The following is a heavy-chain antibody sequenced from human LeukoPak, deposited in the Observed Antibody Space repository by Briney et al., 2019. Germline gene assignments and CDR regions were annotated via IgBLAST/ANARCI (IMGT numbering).Heavy chain of an antibody. Sequence: ASVKVSCKASGGTFSSYAISWVRQAPGQGLEWMGGIIPIFGTANYAQKFQGRVTITADKSTSTAYMELSSLRSEDTAVYYCARDGYYGSGAGHWFDPWGQGTLVTVSS. CDR2: IIPIFGTA. CDR1: GGTFSSYA. D-gene: IGHD3-10*01. J-gene: IGHJ5*02. CDR3: ARDGYYGSGAGHWFDP. V-gene: IGHV1-69*06.